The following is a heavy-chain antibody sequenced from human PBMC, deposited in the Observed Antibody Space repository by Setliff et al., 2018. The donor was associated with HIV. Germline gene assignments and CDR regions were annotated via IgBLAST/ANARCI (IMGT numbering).Heavy chain of an antibody. Sequence: LSLTCTVSGYSISSGYYWGWIRQPPGKGLEWIGSIYHSGITYYNSSLKSRVTISGDTSKNQFSLNLTSVTAADTAVYYCARLGYSGSLVGAFDIWGQGTMVTVSS. CDR3: ARLGYSGSLVGAFDI. V-gene: IGHV4-38-2*02. CDR2: IYHSGIT. D-gene: IGHD1-26*01. CDR1: GYSISSGYY. J-gene: IGHJ3*02.